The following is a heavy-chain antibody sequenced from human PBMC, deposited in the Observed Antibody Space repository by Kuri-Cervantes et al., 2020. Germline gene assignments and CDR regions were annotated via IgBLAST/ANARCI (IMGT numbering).Heavy chain of an antibody. CDR2: INPSGGST. CDR1: GYTFTSYY. V-gene: IGHV1-46*01. CDR3: AREGGGLTAMVSQFDY. J-gene: IGHJ4*02. D-gene: IGHD5-18*01. Sequence: ASVKVSCKASGYTFTSYYMHWVRQAPGQGLEWMGIINPSGGSTSYAQKLQGRVTMTTDTSTSTAYMELRSLRSDDTAVYYCAREGGGLTAMVSQFDYWGQGTLVTVSS.